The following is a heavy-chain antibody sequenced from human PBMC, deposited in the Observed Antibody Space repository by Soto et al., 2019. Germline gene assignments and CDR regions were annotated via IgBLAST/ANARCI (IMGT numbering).Heavy chain of an antibody. CDR2: IYYSGST. V-gene: IGHV4-59*08. CDR3: ARHNYGSGSTYFDY. Sequence: XXTLSLPFTVSGGSISRCYWRWIPQPPGKGLEWIGYIYYSGSTNYNPSLKSRVTISVDTSKNQFSLKLNSMTDADTAVYYCARHNYGSGSTYFDYWGQGTLVTVSS. D-gene: IGHD3-10*01. CDR1: GGSISRCY. J-gene: IGHJ4*02.